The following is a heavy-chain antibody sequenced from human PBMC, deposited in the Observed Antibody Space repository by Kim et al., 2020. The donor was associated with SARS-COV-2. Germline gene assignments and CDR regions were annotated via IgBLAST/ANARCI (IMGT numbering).Heavy chain of an antibody. CDR2: IKPDGTES. Sequence: GGSLRLSCAASGFTFSNFWMSWVRQAPGMGLEWLANIKPDGTESSYVDSVKGRFTISRDNAKNSLYLQMNSLRAGDTAIYFCARLAVRGGAYWGQGTLVT. CDR1: GFTFSNFW. D-gene: IGHD1-1*01. CDR3: ARLAVRGGAY. J-gene: IGHJ4*02. V-gene: IGHV3-7*01.